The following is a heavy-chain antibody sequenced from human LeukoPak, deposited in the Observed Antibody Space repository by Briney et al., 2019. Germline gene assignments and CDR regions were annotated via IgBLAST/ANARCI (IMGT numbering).Heavy chain of an antibody. Sequence: ASVKVSCKASGYTFTGYYMHWVRQAPGQGLEWMGWINPNSGGINYAQKFQGRVTMTRDTSISTAYMELSRLRSDDTAVYYCARVPWGYRGSWFDPWGQGTLVTVSS. J-gene: IGHJ5*02. D-gene: IGHD6-13*01. CDR1: GYTFTGYY. CDR3: ARVPWGYRGSWFDP. CDR2: INPNSGGI. V-gene: IGHV1-2*02.